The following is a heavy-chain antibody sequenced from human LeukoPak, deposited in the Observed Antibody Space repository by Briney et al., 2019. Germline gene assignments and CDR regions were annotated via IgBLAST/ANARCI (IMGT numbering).Heavy chain of an antibody. CDR3: GRAFPPLRTSSAGDL. CDR2: ISGRSSHI. D-gene: IGHD2/OR15-2a*01. CDR1: GFSFSDYD. V-gene: IGHV3-21*01. Sequence: GGSLRLSCSASGFSFSDYDMNWVRQAPGKGLEWVSAISGRSSHIYYGESVKGRFTISRDNAKNSLYLQMVSLGVEDTAVYYCGRAFPPLRTSSAGDLWGQGTLVIVSS. J-gene: IGHJ1*01.